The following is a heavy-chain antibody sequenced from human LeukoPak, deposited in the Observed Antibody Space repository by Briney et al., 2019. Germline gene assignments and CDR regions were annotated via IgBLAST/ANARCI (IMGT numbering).Heavy chain of an antibody. J-gene: IGHJ6*03. V-gene: IGHV4-34*01. CDR1: GGSFSGYY. CDR3: ARQGCSGGSCYFFYYYYYYMDV. D-gene: IGHD2-15*01. CDR2: INHSGST. Sequence: SETLSLTCAVYGGSFSGYYWSWIRQPPGKGLEWIGEINHSGSTNYNPSLKSRVTISVDTSKNQFSLKLSSVTAADTAVYYCARQGCSGGSCYFFYYYYYYMDVWGKGTTVTISS.